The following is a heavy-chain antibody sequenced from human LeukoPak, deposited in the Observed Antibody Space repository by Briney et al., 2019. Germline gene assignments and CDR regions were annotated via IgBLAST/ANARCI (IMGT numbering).Heavy chain of an antibody. D-gene: IGHD6-13*01. CDR1: GFTFGDYA. CDR3: ARGTAAVYFDH. J-gene: IGHJ4*02. CDR2: ISSSSSTI. V-gene: IGHV3-48*04. Sequence: AGGSLRLSCTASGFTFGDYAMGWVRQAPGKGLEWVSYISSSSSTIYYADSVKGRFTISRDNAKNSMYLQMNSLRAEDTAVYYCARGTAAVYFDHWGQGILVTVSS.